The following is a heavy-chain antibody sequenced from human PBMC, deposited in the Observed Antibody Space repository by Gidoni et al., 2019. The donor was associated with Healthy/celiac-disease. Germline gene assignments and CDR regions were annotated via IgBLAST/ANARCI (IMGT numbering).Heavy chain of an antibody. V-gene: IGHV1-24*01. D-gene: IGHD5-18*01. CDR2: FDPEDGET. J-gene: IGHJ6*03. CDR3: ATVGPDTAMAKYYYYYMDV. CDR1: VYTHIEIT. Sequence: HVQLVQSGAEVKKPGASVKVFCKVYVYTHIEITLHWVRQAPGKGLEWMGGFDPEDGETIYAQKFQGRVTMTEDTSTDTAYMELSSLRSEDTAVYYCATVGPDTAMAKYYYYYMDVWGKGTTVTVSS.